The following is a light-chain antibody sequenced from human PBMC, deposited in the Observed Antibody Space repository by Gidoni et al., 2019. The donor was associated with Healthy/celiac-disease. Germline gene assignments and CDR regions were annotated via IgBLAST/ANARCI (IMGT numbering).Light chain of an antibody. Sequence: QAVVTQEPSLTVSPGGTVTLPCGSSTGAVTSGHYPYWFQQKPGQAPRTLIYETSNKHSWTPARFSGSLLGGKAALTLSGAQPEDEADYYCLLSYSGARWVFGGGTKLTVL. V-gene: IGLV7-46*01. J-gene: IGLJ3*02. CDR1: TGAVTSGHY. CDR3: LLSYSGARWV. CDR2: ETS.